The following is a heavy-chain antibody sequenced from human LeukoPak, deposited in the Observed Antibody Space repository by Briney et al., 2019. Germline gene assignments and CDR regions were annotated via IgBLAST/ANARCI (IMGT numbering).Heavy chain of an antibody. D-gene: IGHD6-13*01. V-gene: IGHV4-39*01. CDR2: IHYSGST. CDR3: ARQERVAAAGIDY. J-gene: IGHJ4*02. Sequence: SETLSLTCTVSGGSISSSSYYWGWIRQPPGKGLEWIGSIHYSGSTYYNPSLKSRVTISVDTSKNQFSLKLSSVTAADTAVYYCARQERVAAAGIDYWGQGTLVTVSS. CDR1: GGSISSSSYY.